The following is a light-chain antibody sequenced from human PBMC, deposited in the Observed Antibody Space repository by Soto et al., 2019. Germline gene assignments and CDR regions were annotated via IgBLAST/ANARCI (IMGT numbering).Light chain of an antibody. Sequence: QSVLTQPASVSGSPGQSITISCTGTSSDVGGYNYVSWYQQHPGKAPKLMIYDVSNRPSGVSNRFSGSMSANTASLTISGLQAEDEADYYCSSYTGSSTYVVFGGGTKVTVL. CDR2: DVS. CDR1: SSDVGGYNY. CDR3: SSYTGSSTYVV. J-gene: IGLJ2*01. V-gene: IGLV2-14*01.